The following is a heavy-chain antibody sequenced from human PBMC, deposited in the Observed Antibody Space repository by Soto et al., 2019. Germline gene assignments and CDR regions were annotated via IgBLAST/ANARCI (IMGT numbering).Heavy chain of an antibody. D-gene: IGHD3-9*01. V-gene: IGHV4-59*04. CDR1: GGSISSYY. CDR2: IYYSGST. J-gene: IGHJ5*02. CDR3: ARLKTYYDILTGYYWFDP. Sequence: SETLSLTCTVSGGSISSYYWSWIRQPPGKGLEWIGYIYYSGSTYYNPSLKSRVTISVDTSKNQFSLKLSSVTAADTAVYYCARLKTYYDILTGYYWFDPWGQGTLVTVSS.